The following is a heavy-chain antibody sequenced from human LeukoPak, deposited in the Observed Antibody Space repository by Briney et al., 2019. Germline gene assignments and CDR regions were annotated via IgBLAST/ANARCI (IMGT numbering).Heavy chain of an antibody. Sequence: PGGSLRLSCAASGFTFSSYAMSWVRQAPGKGLEWVSAISGSGGSTYYADSVKGRFTISRDNSKNTLYLQMNSLRAVDTAVYYCAKGSDFWSGYYTGYYYYYMDVWGKGTTVTVSS. D-gene: IGHD3-3*01. J-gene: IGHJ6*03. CDR1: GFTFSSYA. CDR2: ISGSGGST. V-gene: IGHV3-23*01. CDR3: AKGSDFWSGYYTGYYYYYMDV.